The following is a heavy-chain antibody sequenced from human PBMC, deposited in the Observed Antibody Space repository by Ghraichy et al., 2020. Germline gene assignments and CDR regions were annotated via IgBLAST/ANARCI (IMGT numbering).Heavy chain of an antibody. CDR1: GGTFSSYA. V-gene: IGHV1-69*04. CDR2: IITILGIA. Sequence: SVKVSCKASGGTFSSYAISWVRQAPGQGLEWMGRIITILGIANYAQKFQGRVTITADKSTSTAYMELSSLRSEDTAVYYCARDRDIVATINYYYGMDVWGQGTTVTVSS. D-gene: IGHD5-12*01. J-gene: IGHJ6*02. CDR3: ARDRDIVATINYYYGMDV.